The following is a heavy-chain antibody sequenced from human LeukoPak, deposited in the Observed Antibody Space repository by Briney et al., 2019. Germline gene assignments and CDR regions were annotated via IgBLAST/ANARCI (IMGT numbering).Heavy chain of an antibody. Sequence: QSSETLSLTCTVSGGSISSYYWSWIRQPPGKGLEWIGYIYYSGSTYYNPSLKSRVTISVDTSKNQFSLKLSSVTAADTAVYYCAGDSSDPLGYWGQGTLVTVSS. CDR3: AGDSSDPLGY. CDR1: GGSISSYY. CDR2: IYYSGST. D-gene: IGHD3-22*01. V-gene: IGHV4-59*06. J-gene: IGHJ4*02.